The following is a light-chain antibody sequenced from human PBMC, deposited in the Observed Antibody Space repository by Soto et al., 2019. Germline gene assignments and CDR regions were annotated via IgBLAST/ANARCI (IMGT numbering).Light chain of an antibody. CDR2: GDN. Sequence: VLTQPPSVSGAPGQRVTISCTGSSSNIGAGYDVHWYQQLPGTAPKLLIYGDNNRPSGVPDRFSGSKSGTSASLAITGLQAEDEADYYCQSYDSSLSSYVFGTGTKLTVL. V-gene: IGLV1-40*01. CDR3: QSYDSSLSSYV. J-gene: IGLJ1*01. CDR1: SSNIGAGYD.